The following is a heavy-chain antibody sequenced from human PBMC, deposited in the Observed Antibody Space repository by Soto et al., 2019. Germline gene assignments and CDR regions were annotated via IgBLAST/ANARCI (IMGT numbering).Heavy chain of an antibody. CDR3: ARRERYYGSPGWFDP. Sequence: QLQLQESGPGLVRPSETLSLTCTVSGGSISSFAYYWGWIRQPPGKGLEWIGTVYYNESTYYNPSLKSRVTISVDTAKNQFSLNLRSVTAADTAIYFCARRERYYGSPGWFDPWGQGTLVTVSS. D-gene: IGHD3-10*01. CDR1: GGSISSFAYY. CDR2: VYYNEST. J-gene: IGHJ5*02. V-gene: IGHV4-39*01.